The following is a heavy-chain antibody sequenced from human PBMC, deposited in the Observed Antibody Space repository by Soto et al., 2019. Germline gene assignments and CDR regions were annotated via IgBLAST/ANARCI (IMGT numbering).Heavy chain of an antibody. Sequence: GGTLRLSCAASGVSFSSYGMHWVRQAPGKGLESVALIWYDGGNKYYADSVKGRFTISRDNSKNTLYLQMNSLRAEDTAVYYCARFFRMIRRPRRSPRYWCQGPLLTLS. CDR3: ARFFRMIRRPRRSPRY. J-gene: IGHJ4*02. CDR2: IWYDGGNK. D-gene: IGHD3-16*01. V-gene: IGHV3-33*01. CDR1: GVSFSSYG.